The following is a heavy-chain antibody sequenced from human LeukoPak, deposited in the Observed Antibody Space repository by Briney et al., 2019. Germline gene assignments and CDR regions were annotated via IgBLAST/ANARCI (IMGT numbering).Heavy chain of an antibody. D-gene: IGHD1-20*01. V-gene: IGHV3-7*01. CDR3: ATTDDTIAGPY. CDR1: W. J-gene: IGHJ4*02. CDR2: IKQDESAK. Sequence: WRIELGEPRRKEMKWVANIKQDESAKFYADSVKGRFTISRENAKNSLYLQMNNLRAEDTAVYYCATTDDTIAGPYWGQGTLVTVSS.